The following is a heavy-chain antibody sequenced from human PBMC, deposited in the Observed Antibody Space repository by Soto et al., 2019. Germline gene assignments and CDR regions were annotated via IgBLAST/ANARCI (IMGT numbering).Heavy chain of an antibody. Sequence: PGGSLRLSCAASGFTFSSYAMHWVRQAPGKGLEWVAVVSYDGSNTYYADSVKGRFTISRDNSKNTLYLQMNSLRAEDTAVYYCAREIVVARGASYFDYWGPGTLVTVSS. J-gene: IGHJ4*02. V-gene: IGHV3-30*04. CDR1: GFTFSSYA. CDR3: AREIVVARGASYFDY. CDR2: VSYDGSNT. D-gene: IGHD2-2*01.